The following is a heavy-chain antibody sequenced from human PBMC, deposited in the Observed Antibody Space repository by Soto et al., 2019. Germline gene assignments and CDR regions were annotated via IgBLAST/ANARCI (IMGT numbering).Heavy chain of an antibody. CDR1: GCSISSSSYY. Sequence: SETLSLTCTVSGCSISSSSYYWGWIRQPPGKGLEWIGSIYYSGSTYYNPSLKSRVTISVDTSKNQFSLKLSSVTAADTAVYYCARQIYDYVWGSYRYLAYFDYWGQGTLVTVSS. J-gene: IGHJ4*02. D-gene: IGHD3-16*02. CDR2: IYYSGST. V-gene: IGHV4-39*01. CDR3: ARQIYDYVWGSYRYLAYFDY.